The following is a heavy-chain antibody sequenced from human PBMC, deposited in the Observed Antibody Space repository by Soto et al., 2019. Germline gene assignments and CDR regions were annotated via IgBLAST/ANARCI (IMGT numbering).Heavy chain of an antibody. Sequence: SLRLSCAASGFTFSNYGMQWVRQAPGKGLEWVAVVSYDGNVKFYADSVKGRFTISRDNSKNTLYLQMNSLRTEDTAIYYCAKEWTAKAAAEFDYWGQGTLVTVSS. D-gene: IGHD6-25*01. CDR3: AKEWTAKAAAEFDY. CDR2: VSYDGNVK. V-gene: IGHV3-30*18. J-gene: IGHJ4*02. CDR1: GFTFSNYG.